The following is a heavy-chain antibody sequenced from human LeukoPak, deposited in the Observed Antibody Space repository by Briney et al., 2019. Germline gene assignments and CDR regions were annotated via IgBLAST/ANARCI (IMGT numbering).Heavy chain of an antibody. J-gene: IGHJ1*01. Sequence: SETLSLTCTVSGGSISSSSSHYWGWIRQPPGKGLEWIGSLYYSGRTYHNPSLKSRVTISVDTSKNQFSLKLTSVTAADTAVSYCARMRPYDYLYFQYWGQGTLVTVSS. D-gene: IGHD4-11*01. CDR3: ARMRPYDYLYFQY. CDR2: LYYSGRT. CDR1: GGSISSSSSHY. V-gene: IGHV4-39*01.